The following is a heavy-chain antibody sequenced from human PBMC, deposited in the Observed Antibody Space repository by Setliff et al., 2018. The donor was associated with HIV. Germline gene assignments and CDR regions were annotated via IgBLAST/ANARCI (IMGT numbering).Heavy chain of an antibody. Sequence: PGGSLRLSCAPSGFTFSDYGIHWVRQAPGKGLEWLTYIRYDASNKFYADSVKGRFTISRDNSKNTLYLQMNSLRAEDTAVYYCARDQWGYSYGYYYYYYMDVWGKGTTVTVS. D-gene: IGHD5-18*01. CDR2: IRYDASNK. J-gene: IGHJ6*03. CDR1: GFTFSDYG. CDR3: ARDQWGYSYGYYYYYYMDV. V-gene: IGHV3-30*02.